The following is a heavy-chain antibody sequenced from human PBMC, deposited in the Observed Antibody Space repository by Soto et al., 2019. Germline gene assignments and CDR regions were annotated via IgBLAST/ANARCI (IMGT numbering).Heavy chain of an antibody. D-gene: IGHD3-22*01. CDR3: AKTATYSDDYDNTGYSSEDY. Sequence: VQMVESGGGVVQPGRSLRLSCEVSGFPFSDFGLHWVRQAPGKGLEWVAIISYDGGIKYYADSVKGRFTISRDNSKNTLYLQMNSLRVEDTAVYYCAKTATYSDDYDNTGYSSEDYWGHGTLVTVSS. CDR1: GFPFSDFG. CDR2: ISYDGGIK. V-gene: IGHV3-30*18. J-gene: IGHJ4*01.